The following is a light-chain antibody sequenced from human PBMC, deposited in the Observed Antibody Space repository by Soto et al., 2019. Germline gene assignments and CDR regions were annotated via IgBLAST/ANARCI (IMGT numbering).Light chain of an antibody. CDR2: DAS. Sequence: DIVMTQSPGTLSLSPGDRATLSCRASQSVAGAYVARYQQKPGQAPRLLIYDASNRATGIPARFSGSGSGTDFTLTISSLEPEDFAVYYCQQRSNWPWTFGQGTKVDIK. V-gene: IGKV3-11*01. CDR1: QSVAGAY. J-gene: IGKJ1*01. CDR3: QQRSNWPWT.